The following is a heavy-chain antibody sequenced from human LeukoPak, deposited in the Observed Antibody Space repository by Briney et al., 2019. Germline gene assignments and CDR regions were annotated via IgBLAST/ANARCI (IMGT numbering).Heavy chain of an antibody. J-gene: IGHJ5*02. CDR2: IYYSGST. CDR1: GGSISSGGYY. D-gene: IGHD2-2*01. Sequence: SQTLSLTCTVSGGSISSGGYYWSWIRQHPGKGLEWIGYIYYSGSTYYNPSLKSRVTISVDTPKNQFSLKLSSATAADTAVYYCASAVDQLLSNWFDPWGQGTLVTVSS. V-gene: IGHV4-31*03. CDR3: ASAVDQLLSNWFDP.